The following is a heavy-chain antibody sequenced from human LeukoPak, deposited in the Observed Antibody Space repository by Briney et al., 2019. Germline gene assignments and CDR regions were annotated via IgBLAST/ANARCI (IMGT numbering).Heavy chain of an antibody. CDR1: GGTFSSYA. CDR3: ARGGPIQKRYGHYFDY. J-gene: IGHJ4*02. Sequence: GASVKVSCKASGGTFSSYAISWVRQAPGQGLEWMGRIIPILGIANYAQKFQGRVTITADKSTSTAYMELSSLRSEDTAVYYCARGGPIQKRYGHYFDYWGQGTLVTVSS. V-gene: IGHV1-69*04. CDR2: IIPILGIA. D-gene: IGHD5-18*01.